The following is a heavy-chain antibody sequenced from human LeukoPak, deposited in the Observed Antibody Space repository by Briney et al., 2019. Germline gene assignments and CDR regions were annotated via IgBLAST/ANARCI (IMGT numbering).Heavy chain of an antibody. V-gene: IGHV3-74*01. CDR3: ARGGPIDY. Sequence: GGSLRLSCAASGFTFSSNWMCWVRQAPGKGLVWVSRINSDGSTTSYVDSVKGRFTISRDNAKSTLYLQMNSLRAEDTAVYYCARGGPIDYWGQGTLVTVSS. CDR1: GFTFSSNW. CDR2: INSDGSTT. J-gene: IGHJ4*02.